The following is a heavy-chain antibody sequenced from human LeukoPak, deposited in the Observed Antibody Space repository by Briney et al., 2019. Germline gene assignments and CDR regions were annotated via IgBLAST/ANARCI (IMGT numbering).Heavy chain of an antibody. D-gene: IGHD3-22*01. CDR1: GFTFSSYA. V-gene: IGHV3-30-3*01. CDR2: IEYDGINK. J-gene: IGHJ5*02. CDR3: ARDSSPWYYYDRSGSNGFDP. Sequence: RRSLRLSCAASGFTFSSYAIHWVRQAPGKGLEWVAVIEYDGINKYYADSVKGRFTISRDNSKNTLYLQMNSLRAEDTAVYYCARDSSPWYYYDRSGSNGFDPWGQGTLVTVSS.